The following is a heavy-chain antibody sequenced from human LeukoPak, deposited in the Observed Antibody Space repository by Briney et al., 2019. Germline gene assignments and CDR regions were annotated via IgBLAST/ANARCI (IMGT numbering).Heavy chain of an antibody. CDR2: IYYSGST. CDR1: GCTISSYY. CDR3: ARGSPIAVYFDY. D-gene: IGHD6-19*01. J-gene: IGHJ4*02. Sequence: SETLSLTCTVSGCTISSYYWSWIRQPPGKGLEWTGYIYYSGSTNYNPSLKSRVTISVDTSKHQFSLKLSSVTAADTAVYYCARGSPIAVYFDYWGQGTLVTVSS. V-gene: IGHV4-59*01.